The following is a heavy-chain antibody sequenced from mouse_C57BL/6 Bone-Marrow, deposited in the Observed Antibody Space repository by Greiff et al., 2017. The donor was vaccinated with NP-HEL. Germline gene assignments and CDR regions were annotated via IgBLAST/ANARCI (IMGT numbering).Heavy chain of an antibody. CDR1: GFSLTRYG. V-gene: IGHV2-6*03. J-gene: IGHJ4*01. CDR3: ARANYYGSSYAMDY. CDR2: IWSDGST. D-gene: IGHD1-1*01. Sequence: VKLMESGPGLVAPSQSLSITCTVSGFSLTRYGVHWVRQPPGKGLEWLVVIWSDGSTTYNSALKSRLSISKDNSKSQVFLKMNSLQTDDTAMYYCARANYYGSSYAMDYCGQGTSVTVSS.